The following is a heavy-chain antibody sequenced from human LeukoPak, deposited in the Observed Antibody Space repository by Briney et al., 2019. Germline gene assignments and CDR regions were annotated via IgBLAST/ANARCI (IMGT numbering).Heavy chain of an antibody. V-gene: IGHV3-21*01. CDR2: ISTSSRYL. D-gene: IGHD2-2*01. CDR3: ARANCSGSTCYLRRSWFDP. CDR1: GFTFSSFD. J-gene: IGHJ5*02. Sequence: GGSLRLSCAASGFTFSSFDMNWVRQAPGKGLEWVSSISTSSRYLYYRDSVKGRFTISRDDAKNSLYLQMNSLRVEGTAVYYCARANCSGSTCYLRRSWFDPWGQGTLATVSS.